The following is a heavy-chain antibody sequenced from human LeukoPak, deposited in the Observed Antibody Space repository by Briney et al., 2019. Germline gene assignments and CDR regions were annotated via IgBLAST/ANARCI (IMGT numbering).Heavy chain of an antibody. CDR1: GFTFSSYA. V-gene: IGHV3-23*01. CDR3: AKDPHIVVVTGNYFDY. CDR2: ISGSGGST. Sequence: GGSLRLSCAASGFTFSSYAMSWVRQAPGKGLEWASAISGSGGSTYYADSVKGRFTISRDNSKNTLYLQMNSLRAEDTAVYYCAKDPHIVVVTGNYFDYWGQGTLVTVSS. D-gene: IGHD2-21*02. J-gene: IGHJ4*02.